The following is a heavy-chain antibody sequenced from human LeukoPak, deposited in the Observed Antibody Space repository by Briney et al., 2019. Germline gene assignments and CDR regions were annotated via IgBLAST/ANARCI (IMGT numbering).Heavy chain of an antibody. CDR1: GFTFSSYS. CDR3: ARGLQENLAWLQAFSAFDI. Sequence: GGSLRLSCAASGFTFSSYSMNWVRQAPGKGLEWVSSISSSSSYIYYADSVKGRFTISRDNAKNSLYLQMNSLRAEDTAVYYCARGLQENLAWLQAFSAFDIWGQGTMVTVSS. V-gene: IGHV3-21*01. J-gene: IGHJ3*02. D-gene: IGHD6-19*01. CDR2: ISSSSSYI.